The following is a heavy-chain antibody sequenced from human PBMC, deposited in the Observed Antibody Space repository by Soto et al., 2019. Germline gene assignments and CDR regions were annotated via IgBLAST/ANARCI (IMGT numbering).Heavy chain of an antibody. D-gene: IGHD3-16*01. CDR1: GFTFSSFD. V-gene: IGHV3-23*05. Sequence: GRSLRLSCSASGFTFSSFDMMWVRQAPGKGLEFISSIGASGNNICYSNSVKGRFTISRDNPKNTLYMQCNRLRAEDTAIYYCATIQNWGTVYWGHGTQVTGSS. CDR2: IGASGNNI. J-gene: IGHJ4*01. CDR3: ATIQNWGTVY.